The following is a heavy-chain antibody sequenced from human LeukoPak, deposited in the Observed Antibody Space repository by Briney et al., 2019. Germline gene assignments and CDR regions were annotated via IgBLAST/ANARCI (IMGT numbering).Heavy chain of an antibody. D-gene: IGHD2-15*01. CDR2: IIPIFGTA. V-gene: IGHV1-69*13. J-gene: IGHJ6*03. Sequence: GASVKVSCKASGGTFSSYAISWVRQAPGQGLEWMGGIIPIFGTANYAQKFQGGVTITADESTSTAYMELSSLRSEDTAVYYCARVAEDCSGGSCYSIYYYYYYMDVWGKGTTVTVSS. CDR1: GGTFSSYA. CDR3: ARVAEDCSGGSCYSIYYYYYYMDV.